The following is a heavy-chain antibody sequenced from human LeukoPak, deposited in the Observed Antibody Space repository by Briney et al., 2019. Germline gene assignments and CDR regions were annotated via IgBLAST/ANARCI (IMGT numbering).Heavy chain of an antibody. D-gene: IGHD6-13*01. J-gene: IGHJ4*02. CDR3: AVGIAAAGIDY. CDR2: ISYDGSNK. CDR1: GFTFSGFW. Sequence: TGGSLRLSCAASGFTFSGFWMHWVRQAPGKGLERVAVISYDGSNKYYADSVKGRFTISRDNSKNTLYLQMNSLRAEDTAVYYCAVGIAAAGIDYWGQGTLVTVSS. V-gene: IGHV3-30-3*01.